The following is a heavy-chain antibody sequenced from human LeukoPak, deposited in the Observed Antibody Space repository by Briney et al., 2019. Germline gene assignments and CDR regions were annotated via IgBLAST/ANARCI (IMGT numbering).Heavy chain of an antibody. J-gene: IGHJ3*02. CDR1: GGTFSSYA. V-gene: IGHV1-69*06. D-gene: IGHD3-22*01. CDR3: ARGGYYDSSGQYAFDI. CDR2: IIPIFGTA. Sequence: ASVKVSCKASGGTFSSYAISWVRQAPGQGLEWMGGIIPIFGTANYAQKFQGRVTITADKSTSTAYMELSSLRSEDTAVYYCARGGYYDSSGQYAFDIWGQGTMVTVSS.